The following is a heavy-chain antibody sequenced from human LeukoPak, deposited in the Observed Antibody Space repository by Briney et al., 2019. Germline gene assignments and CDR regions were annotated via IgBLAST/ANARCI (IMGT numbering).Heavy chain of an antibody. Sequence: ASVKVSCKASGYSFTSYDINWVRKATGQGLEWMGWMNPNSGNTGYAQKFQGRVTMTRNTSISTAYMELSSLRSEDTAVYYCATGPYCSGGSCYPLRYYYYMDVWGKGTTVTVSS. CDR3: ATGPYCSGGSCYPLRYYYYMDV. V-gene: IGHV1-8*01. J-gene: IGHJ6*03. CDR1: GYSFTSYD. CDR2: MNPNSGNT. D-gene: IGHD2-15*01.